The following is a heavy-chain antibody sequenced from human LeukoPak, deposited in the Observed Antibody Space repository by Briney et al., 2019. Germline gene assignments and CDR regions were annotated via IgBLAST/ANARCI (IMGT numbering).Heavy chain of an antibody. CDR3: ARGGPREGFDY. V-gene: IGHV1-69*13. CDR1: GYTFTSYG. CDR2: IIPIFGTA. Sequence: SVKVSCKASGYTFTSYGISWVRQAPGQGLEWMGGIIPIFGTANYAQKFQGRVTITADESTSTAYMELSSLRSEDTAVYYCARGGPREGFDYWGQGTLVTVSS. D-gene: IGHD1-26*01. J-gene: IGHJ4*02.